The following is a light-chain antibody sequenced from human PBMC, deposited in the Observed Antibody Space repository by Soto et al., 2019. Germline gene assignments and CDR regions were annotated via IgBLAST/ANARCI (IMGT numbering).Light chain of an antibody. CDR1: QSAGSK. CDR2: GAS. V-gene: IGKV3D-15*01. J-gene: IGKJ4*01. CDR3: QQYNNSPLT. Sequence: EIVMTQSPATLSVSPGERATLSCRASQSAGSKLAWYQQKPGQALRLLIYGASTRATGIPARFSGSGSGTEFTLTISSLQSEDFAVYYCQQYNNSPLTFGGGTKVEIK.